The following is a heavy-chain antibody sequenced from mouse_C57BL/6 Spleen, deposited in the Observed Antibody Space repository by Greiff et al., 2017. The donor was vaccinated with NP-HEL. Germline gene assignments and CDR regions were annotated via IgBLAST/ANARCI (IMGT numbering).Heavy chain of an antibody. CDR2: ISYDGSN. J-gene: IGHJ4*01. D-gene: IGHD1-1*01. CDR3: ARATVVEGYAMDY. V-gene: IGHV3-6*01. Sequence: EVKLQESGPGLVKPSQSLSLTCSVTGYSITSGYYWNWIRQFPGNKLEWMGYISYDGSNNYNPSLKNRISITRDTSKNQFFLKLNSVTTEDTATYYCARATVVEGYAMDYWGQRTSVTVSS. CDR1: GYSITSGYY.